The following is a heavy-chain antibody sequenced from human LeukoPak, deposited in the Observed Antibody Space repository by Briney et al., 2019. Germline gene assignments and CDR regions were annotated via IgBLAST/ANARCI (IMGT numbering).Heavy chain of an antibody. CDR3: ARQAYYDSSGYYSLGVDY. Sequence: GESLKISCKGSGYSFTSYWIGWVRQMPGKGLEWMGIIYPGDSDTRYSPSFQGQVTISADKSISTAYLQWSSLKASDTAMYYCARQAYYDSSGYYSLGVDYWGQGTLVTVSS. J-gene: IGHJ4*02. D-gene: IGHD3-22*01. V-gene: IGHV5-51*01. CDR2: IYPGDSDT. CDR1: GYSFTSYW.